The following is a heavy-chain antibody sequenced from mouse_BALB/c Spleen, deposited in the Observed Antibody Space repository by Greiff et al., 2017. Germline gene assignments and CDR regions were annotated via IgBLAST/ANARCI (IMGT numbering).Heavy chain of an antibody. CDR2: IDPENGDT. CDR3: KAPYGNYLAWFAY. J-gene: IGHJ3*01. CDR1: GFNIKDYY. V-gene: IGHV14-4*02. D-gene: IGHD2-10*02. Sequence: VQLQQSGAELVRSGASVKLSCTASGFNIKDYYMHWVKQRPEQGLEWIGWIDPENGDTEYAPKFQGKATMTADTSSNTAYLQLSSLTSEDTAVYYCKAPYGNYLAWFAYWGQGTLVTVSA.